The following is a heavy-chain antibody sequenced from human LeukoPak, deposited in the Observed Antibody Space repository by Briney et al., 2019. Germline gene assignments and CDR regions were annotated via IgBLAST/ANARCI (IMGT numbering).Heavy chain of an antibody. CDR3: ARGYCSGGSCYSILIH. CDR2: INPSGGST. CDR1: GYTFTSYY. Sequence: ASVKVSCKASGYTFTSYYMHWVRQAPGQGLEWMGIINPSGGSTSYAQKFQGRVTMTRDMSTSTVYMELSSLRSDDTAVYYCARGYCSGGSCYSILIHWGQGTLVTVSS. D-gene: IGHD2-15*01. V-gene: IGHV1-46*01. J-gene: IGHJ4*02.